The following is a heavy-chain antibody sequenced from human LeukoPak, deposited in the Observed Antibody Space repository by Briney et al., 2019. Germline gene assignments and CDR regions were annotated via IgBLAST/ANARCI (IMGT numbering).Heavy chain of an antibody. V-gene: IGHV3-23*01. CDR2: ISGSGGST. Sequence: PGGSLRLSCAGSGFSFSNYVMNWVRQAPGKGLEWVSAISGSGGSTYYADSVKGRFTISRDNSKNAQYLQMSSLRAEDTAVYYCAKAIAATGRWWIFDYWGQGTLVTVSS. D-gene: IGHD3-9*01. J-gene: IGHJ4*02. CDR3: AKAIAATGRWWIFDY. CDR1: GFSFSNYV.